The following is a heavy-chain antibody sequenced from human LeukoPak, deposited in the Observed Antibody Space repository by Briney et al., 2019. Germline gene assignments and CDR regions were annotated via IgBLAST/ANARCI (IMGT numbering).Heavy chain of an antibody. CDR3: ARGDGSFDY. V-gene: IGHV3-21*04. CDR1: GFTFSSYS. Sequence: NPGGSLRLSCAASGFTFSSYSMNWVRQAPGKGLEWVSSISSSSSYIYYADSVKGRFTISRDNSKNTLYLQMNSVRADDTAVYYCARGDGSFDYWGQGILVTVSS. J-gene: IGHJ4*02. D-gene: IGHD5-24*01. CDR2: ISSSSSYI.